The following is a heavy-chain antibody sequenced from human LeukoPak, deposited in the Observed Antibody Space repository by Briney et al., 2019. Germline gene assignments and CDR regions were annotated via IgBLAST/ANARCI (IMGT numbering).Heavy chain of an antibody. Sequence: GGSLRLSCAASGFTVSTTYMSWVRQAPGKGLEWVSLIYVDGRTYYADSVKGRFTISGDNSKNTLYLQANSLRAEDTAVYYCARRGDGGRSFDYWGQGTLVTVS. D-gene: IGHD4-23*01. CDR1: GFTVSTTY. CDR2: IYVDGRT. CDR3: ARRGDGGRSFDY. V-gene: IGHV3-53*01. J-gene: IGHJ4*02.